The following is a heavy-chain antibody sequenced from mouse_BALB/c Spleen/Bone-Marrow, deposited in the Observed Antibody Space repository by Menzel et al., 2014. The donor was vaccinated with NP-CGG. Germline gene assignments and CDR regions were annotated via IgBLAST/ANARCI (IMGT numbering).Heavy chain of an antibody. CDR2: INPSTGYT. J-gene: IGHJ2*01. V-gene: IGHV1-7*01. Sequence: VQLQQSGAELAKPGASVKMSCKASGYTFTNYWMHWVKQRPGQGLEWIGYINPSTGYTEYNQKFKDKATLTADKSSSTAYMQLSSLTSEDPAVYYCARIYYYGRDYWGQGTTLTVSS. D-gene: IGHD1-1*01. CDR1: GYTFTNYW. CDR3: ARIYYYGRDY.